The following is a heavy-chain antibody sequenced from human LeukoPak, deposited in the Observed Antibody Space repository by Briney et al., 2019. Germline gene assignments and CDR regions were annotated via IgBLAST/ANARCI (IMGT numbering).Heavy chain of an antibody. D-gene: IGHD3-9*01. V-gene: IGHV4-34*12. CDR3: ARSPVLRYFDWLLPPHDAFDI. Sequence: SSETLSLTCAVYGGSFSGYYWSWIRHPPGKGREGIGEIIHSGSTNYNPPLKSRLTISVDTSKNQFSLKLSSVTAADTAVYYCARSPVLRYFDWLLPPHDAFDIWGQGTMVTVSS. CDR2: IIHSGST. CDR1: GGSFSGYY. J-gene: IGHJ3*02.